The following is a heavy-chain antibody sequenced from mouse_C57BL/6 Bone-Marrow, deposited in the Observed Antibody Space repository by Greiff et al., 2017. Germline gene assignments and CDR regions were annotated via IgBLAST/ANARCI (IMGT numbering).Heavy chain of an antibody. J-gene: IGHJ2*01. CDR1: GYTFTSYW. Sequence: QVQLQQPGAELVMPGASVKLSCKASGYTFTSYWMHWVKQRPGQGLEWIGEIDPSDSYTNYNQKFKGKSTLTVDKSSSTAYMQLSSLTSADSAVYYCAREPYLDYWGQGTTLTVSS. V-gene: IGHV1-69*01. CDR3: AREPYLDY. CDR2: IDPSDSYT.